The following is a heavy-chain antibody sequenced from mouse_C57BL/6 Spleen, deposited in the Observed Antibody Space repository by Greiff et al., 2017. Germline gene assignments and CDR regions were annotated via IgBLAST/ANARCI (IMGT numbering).Heavy chain of an antibody. CDR1: GYTFTSYW. V-gene: IGHV1-50*01. D-gene: IGHD2-4*01. Sequence: QVQLQQSGAELVKPGASVKLSCKASGYTFTSYWMQWVKQRPGQGLEWIGEIDPSDSYTNYNQKFKGKATLTVDTSSSTAYMQLSSLTSEDSAVYYCARARGYYDYDGSAMDYWGQGTSVTVSS. CDR2: IDPSDSYT. CDR3: ARARGYYDYDGSAMDY. J-gene: IGHJ4*01.